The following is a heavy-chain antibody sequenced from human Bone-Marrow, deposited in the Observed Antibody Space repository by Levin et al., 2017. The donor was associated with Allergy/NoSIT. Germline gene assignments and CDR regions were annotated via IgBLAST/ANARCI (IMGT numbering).Heavy chain of an antibody. D-gene: IGHD4-17*01. Sequence: KAGGSLRLSCAASGFTFSDYYMSWIRQAPGKGLEWVSCISSSGSTIYYADSVKGRFTISRDNAKNSLYLQMNSLRAEDTAVYYCARDGEPYGDYDRVNGMDGWGQGTTVTVSS. V-gene: IGHV3-11*01. CDR1: GFTFSDYY. J-gene: IGHJ6*02. CDR2: ISSSGSTI. CDR3: ARDGEPYGDYDRVNGMDG.